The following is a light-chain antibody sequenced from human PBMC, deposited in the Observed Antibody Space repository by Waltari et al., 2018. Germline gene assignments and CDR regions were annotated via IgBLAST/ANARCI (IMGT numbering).Light chain of an antibody. CDR3: QQRNSWPRT. J-gene: IGKJ1*01. CDR1: RSVSSY. V-gene: IGKV3-11*01. CDR2: DAS. Sequence: EIVLTQSPATLSLSPGERATLSCRASRSVSSYLAWYQQKPGQAPRLLIYDASNRATDIPARFSGRGSGTDVTLTISSLEPADFAVYYCQQRNSWPRTFGQGTKVEIK.